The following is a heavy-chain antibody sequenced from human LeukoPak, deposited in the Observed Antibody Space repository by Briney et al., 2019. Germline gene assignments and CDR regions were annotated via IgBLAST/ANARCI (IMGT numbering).Heavy chain of an antibody. D-gene: IGHD3-3*01. CDR1: GFTFSNAW. CDR2: IKSKTDGGTT. J-gene: IGHJ4*02. CDR3: TTLGGYYDFWSGYLIDY. V-gene: IGHV3-15*01. Sequence: GGSLRLSCAASGFTFSNAWMSWVRQAPGKGLEWVGRIKSKTDGGTTDYAAPVKGRFTISRDDSKSTLYLQMNSLKTEDTAVYYCTTLGGYYDFWSGYLIDYWGQGTLVTVSS.